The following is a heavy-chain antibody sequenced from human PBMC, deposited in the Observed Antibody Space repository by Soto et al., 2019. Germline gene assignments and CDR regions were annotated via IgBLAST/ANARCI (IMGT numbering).Heavy chain of an antibody. CDR2: IWYDGSNK. J-gene: IGHJ4*02. D-gene: IGHD6-13*01. CDR1: GFTFSSYG. CDR3: ARDPRIAAAGRFDY. Sequence: GGSLRLSCAASGFTFSSYGMHWVRQAPGKGLEWVAVIWYDGSNKYYADSVKGRFTISRDNSKNTLYLQMNSLRAEDTAVYYCARDPRIAAAGRFDYWGQGTLVTVSS. V-gene: IGHV3-33*01.